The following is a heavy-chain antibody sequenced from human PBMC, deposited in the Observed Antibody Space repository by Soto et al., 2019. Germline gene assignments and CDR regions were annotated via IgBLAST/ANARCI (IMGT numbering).Heavy chain of an antibody. Sequence: PGGSLRLSCAASGFTFSSYAMHWVRQAPGKGLEYVSAISSNGGSTYYANSVKGRFTISRDNSKNTLYLQMGSLRVEDMAVYYCARVTGYCSNGVCYTRGYFDYSGQGTLLTVSS. CDR2: ISSNGGST. CDR3: ARVTGYCSNGVCYTRGYFDY. D-gene: IGHD2-8*01. J-gene: IGHJ4*02. CDR1: GFTFSSYA. V-gene: IGHV3-64*01.